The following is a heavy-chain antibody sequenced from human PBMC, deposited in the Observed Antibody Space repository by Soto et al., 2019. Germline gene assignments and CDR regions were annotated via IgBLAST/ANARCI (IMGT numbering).Heavy chain of an antibody. D-gene: IGHD2-15*01. CDR2: MNPNSGNT. Sequence: ASVKVSCEASGYTFTSYDINWVRQATGQGLEWMGWMNPNSGNTGYAQKFQGRVTMTRNTSISTANMAYLQMNSLKTEDTAVYYCSRQDCSGDACLHPNWGQGTLVTVSS. CDR3: SRQDCSGDACLHPN. V-gene: IGHV1-8*01. J-gene: IGHJ4*02. CDR1: GYTFTSYD.